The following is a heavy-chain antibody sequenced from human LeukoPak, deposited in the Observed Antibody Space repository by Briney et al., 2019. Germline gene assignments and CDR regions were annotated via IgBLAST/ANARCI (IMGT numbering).Heavy chain of an antibody. CDR2: IKQDGSEK. V-gene: IGHV3-7*01. Sequence: GGSLRLSCAASGFTFSSYWMSWVRQAPGKGLEWVANIKQDGSEKYYVDSVKGRFTISRDNAKNSLYLQMNSLRAEDTAVYYCARGHHYYDSIRGVLFDYWGQGTLVTVSS. CDR3: ARGHHYYDSIRGVLFDY. D-gene: IGHD3-22*01. J-gene: IGHJ4*02. CDR1: GFTFSSYW.